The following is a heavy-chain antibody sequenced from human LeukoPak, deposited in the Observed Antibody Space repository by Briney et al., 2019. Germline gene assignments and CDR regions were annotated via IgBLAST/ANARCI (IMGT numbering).Heavy chain of an antibody. D-gene: IGHD1-1*01. CDR2: INPNSGGT. CDR3: AREAGYNWNDDLDY. Sequence: ASMKVSCKASGYTFTGYYMHWVRQAPGQGLEWMGRINPNSGGTNYAQKFQGRVTMTRDTSISTAYMELSRLRSDDTAVYYCAREAGYNWNDDLDYWGQGTLVTVSS. J-gene: IGHJ4*02. CDR1: GYTFTGYY. V-gene: IGHV1-2*06.